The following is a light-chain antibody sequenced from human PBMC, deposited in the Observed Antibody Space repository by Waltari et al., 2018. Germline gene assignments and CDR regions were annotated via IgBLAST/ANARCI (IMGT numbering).Light chain of an antibody. J-gene: IGLJ2*01. CDR1: STDIGVYNY. Sequence: QSALTQPPSAAGSPGQSVTISCTGTSTDIGVYNYVSWYQQHPGKAPQLLIYEVSERPSGVPDRFSGSKSGITASLTVFGLQTEDEADYYCASFAGSNTLFGGGTKLTVL. V-gene: IGLV2-8*01. CDR2: EVS. CDR3: ASFAGSNTL.